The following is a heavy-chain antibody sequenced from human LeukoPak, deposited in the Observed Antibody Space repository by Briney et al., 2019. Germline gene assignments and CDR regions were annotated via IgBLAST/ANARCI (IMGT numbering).Heavy chain of an antibody. CDR2: IHYSGRT. Sequence: PSETLSLTCTVSVASLSSHYWNWIRQPPGKGLECIGYIHYSGRTDYNPSLKSRVTISVDTSNTQFSLKLDSVTAADTALYYCARDVEAGDGYNYDSWGQGTLVTVSS. CDR3: ARDVEAGDGYNYDS. D-gene: IGHD5-24*01. J-gene: IGHJ4*02. V-gene: IGHV4-59*11. CDR1: VASLSSHY.